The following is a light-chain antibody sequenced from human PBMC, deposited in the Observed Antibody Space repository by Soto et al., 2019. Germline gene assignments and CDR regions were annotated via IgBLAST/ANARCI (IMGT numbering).Light chain of an antibody. CDR1: QSVSTY. CDR3: QQRTKWPPT. V-gene: IGKV3-11*01. J-gene: IGKJ1*01. CDR2: DAS. Sequence: EIVLTQSPATLALSPGERVTLSCRASQSVSTYLAWYQQKPGQAPRLLIYDASNRATGIPARFSGSGSGTDFTLAISSLEPEDFAVYYCQQRTKWPPTFGQGTKVEI.